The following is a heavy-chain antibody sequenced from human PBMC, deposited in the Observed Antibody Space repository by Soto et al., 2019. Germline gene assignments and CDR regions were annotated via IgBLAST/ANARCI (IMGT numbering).Heavy chain of an antibody. V-gene: IGHV3-30-3*01. CDR3: VRVGWGYTYGNGLDG. Sequence: PVGSLRLACKASGFGFKAYSMHWVRQAPGKGLEWVAVIQHNGNYIQYADFVRGRFTISRDNYKSILYLEMNGLTPEDTALYYCVRVGWGYTYGNGLDGWGQGTTVTVSS. CDR2: IQHNGNYI. J-gene: IGHJ6*02. D-gene: IGHD5-18*01. CDR1: GFGFKAYS.